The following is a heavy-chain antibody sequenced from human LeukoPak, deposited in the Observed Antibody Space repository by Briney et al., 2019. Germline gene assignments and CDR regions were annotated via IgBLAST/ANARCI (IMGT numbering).Heavy chain of an antibody. J-gene: IGHJ4*02. V-gene: IGHV3-33*06. CDR2: IWHDESRK. D-gene: IGHD6-25*01. CDR1: GFSFSSYG. CDR3: AKVTRGYPAG. Sequence: QPGRSLRLSCAVSGFSFSSYGMHWVRQAPGKGLEWVAVIWHDESRKHYADSVQGRFTISRDTSKNTLYLQMNSLRAEDTAVYYCAKVTRGYPAGWGQGTLVTVSS.